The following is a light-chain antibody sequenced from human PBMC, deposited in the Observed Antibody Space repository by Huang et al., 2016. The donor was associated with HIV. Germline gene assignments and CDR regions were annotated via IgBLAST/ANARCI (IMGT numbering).Light chain of an antibody. CDR1: QSVLYSSNNQNY. Sequence: DIVMTQSPDSLAVSLGARATINCKSSQSVLYSSNNQNYLAWYQQKPGQPPKMLIYWAATRESGVPDRFSGSGSGTDFTLTISSLQAEDVAVYYCQQYYSTPPVTFGPGTKVDIK. CDR3: QQYYSTPPVT. V-gene: IGKV4-1*01. J-gene: IGKJ3*01. CDR2: WAA.